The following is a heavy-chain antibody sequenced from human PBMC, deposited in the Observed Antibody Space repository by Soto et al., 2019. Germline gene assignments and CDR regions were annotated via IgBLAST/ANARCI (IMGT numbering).Heavy chain of an antibody. Sequence: QLQLQESGPGLVKPSEALSLTCSVSGGSISSSSYYWGWIRQPPGKGLEWIGSIYYSGSTYYNPSLQSRVTISRDKSKNQFSLKLSSLTAADTAVYYCARLEGLATISYYFDFWGQGTLVTVSS. D-gene: IGHD3-3*01. J-gene: IGHJ4*02. CDR1: GGSISSSSYY. V-gene: IGHV4-39*01. CDR2: IYYSGST. CDR3: ARLEGLATISYYFDF.